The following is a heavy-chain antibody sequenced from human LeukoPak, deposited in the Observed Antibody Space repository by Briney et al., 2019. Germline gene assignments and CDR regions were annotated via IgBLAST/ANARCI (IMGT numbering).Heavy chain of an antibody. CDR2: ISAYNGDT. V-gene: IGHV1-18*01. CDR1: GYAFTNYG. J-gene: IGHJ4*02. CDR3: ARGPPYGSGSPFDY. Sequence: ASVKVSCKASGYAFTNYGIHWVRQAPGQGLEWMGWISAYNGDTTYAQKLQGRVSMTADTSTSTAYMELRSLRSDDSAMYYCARGPPYGSGSPFDYWGQGTLVTVSS. D-gene: IGHD3-10*01.